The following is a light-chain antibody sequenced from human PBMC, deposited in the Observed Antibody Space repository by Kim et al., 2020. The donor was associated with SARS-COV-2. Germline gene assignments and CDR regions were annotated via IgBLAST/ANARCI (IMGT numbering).Light chain of an antibody. CDR2: KAS. CDR3: QQYDSYSYT. V-gene: IGKV1-5*03. Sequence: SASVGGRVTISCRARQSVSSWLAWYQQKPGKAPKLLIYKASSLERGVSSRFSGSGSGTEFTLTISNLQPDDFATYYCQQYDSYSYTFGQGTKLEI. J-gene: IGKJ2*01. CDR1: QSVSSW.